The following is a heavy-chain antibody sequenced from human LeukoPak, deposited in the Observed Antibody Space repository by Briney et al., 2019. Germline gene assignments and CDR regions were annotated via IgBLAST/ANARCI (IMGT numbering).Heavy chain of an antibody. Sequence: SETLSLTCTVSGGSIGSYSCNWLRHLPGNRLEWIGYIDYSGSTNYNPSLESRAAISVDKSKNQFFLRLSSVTAADTAVYYCARQLNVWGKGATVTVSS. CDR1: GGSIGSYS. V-gene: IGHV4-59*01. CDR3: ARQLNV. J-gene: IGHJ6*04. CDR2: IDYSGST. D-gene: IGHD6-13*01.